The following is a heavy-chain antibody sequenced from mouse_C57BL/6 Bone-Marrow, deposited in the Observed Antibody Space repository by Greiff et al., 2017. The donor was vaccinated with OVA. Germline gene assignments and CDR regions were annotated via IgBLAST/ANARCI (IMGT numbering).Heavy chain of an antibody. CDR1: GYTFADHT. J-gene: IGHJ2*01. CDR2: IYPRDGST. V-gene: IGHV1-78*01. CDR3: ARERDWNYFDD. Sequence: VQLMESDAELVNPGASVMISCKVSGYTFADHTIHWMKQRPEQGLVWIGYIYPRDGSTKYNEKLKGKATLTADKSSSTAYMQLNSLTSEDSAVYFCARERDWNYFDDWGQGTTLTVSA. D-gene: IGHD3-3*01.